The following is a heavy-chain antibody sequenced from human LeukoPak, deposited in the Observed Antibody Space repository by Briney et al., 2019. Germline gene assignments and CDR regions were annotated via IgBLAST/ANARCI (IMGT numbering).Heavy chain of an antibody. CDR3: ARVGYCSGGSCYPLPDY. J-gene: IGHJ4*02. Sequence: GGSLRLSCAASGFSFSSYWMNWVRQAPGKGLEWVSVIYSGGSTYYADSVKGRFTISRDNSKNTLYLQMNSLRAEDTAVYYCARVGYCSGGSCYPLPDYWGQGTLVTVSS. V-gene: IGHV3-66*01. D-gene: IGHD2-15*01. CDR2: IYSGGST. CDR1: GFSFSSYW.